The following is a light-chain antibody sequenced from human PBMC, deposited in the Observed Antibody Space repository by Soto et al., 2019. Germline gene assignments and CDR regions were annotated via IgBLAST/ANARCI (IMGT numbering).Light chain of an antibody. CDR3: KSRTTRNTLV. V-gene: IGLV2-14*01. CDR2: EVT. J-gene: IGLJ3*02. Sequence: SALTQPASVSGSPGQSITSSCTGTSSDVGGYNYVSWYQQHPGKAPKLIIYEVTHRPSGVSSRFYGSRSGNTASLTISGLQAEDEADYYCKSRTTRNTLVFGGGTKVTVL. CDR1: SSDVGGYNY.